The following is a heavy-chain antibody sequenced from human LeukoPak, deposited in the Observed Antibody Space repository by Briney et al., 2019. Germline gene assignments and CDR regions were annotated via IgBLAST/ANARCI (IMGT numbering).Heavy chain of an antibody. CDR3: ARATPGGLHGYSFDY. D-gene: IGHD5-24*01. V-gene: IGHV1-8*02. CDR1: GYTFKNYD. CDR2: MNPNSGNT. Sequence: ASVKVSCKASGYTFKNYDINWVRQATGQGLEWMGWMNPNSGNTGFAQKFQDRVSMTRDTSVNTAYMELTSLRSGDTAVYYCARATPGGLHGYSFDYWGQGTVVTVYS. J-gene: IGHJ4*02.